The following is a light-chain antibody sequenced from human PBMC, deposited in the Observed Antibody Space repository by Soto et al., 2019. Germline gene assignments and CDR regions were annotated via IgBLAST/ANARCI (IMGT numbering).Light chain of an antibody. CDR1: QTVRNNY. V-gene: IGKV3-20*01. CDR2: DAS. CDR3: QQFSSYPLT. Sequence: EFVLTQSPGTLSLSPGERATLSCRASQTVRNNYLAWYQQKPGQAPRLLIYDASSRATGIPDRFSGGGSGTDFTLTISRLETEDFAVYYCQQFSSYPLTFGGETKVDMK. J-gene: IGKJ4*01.